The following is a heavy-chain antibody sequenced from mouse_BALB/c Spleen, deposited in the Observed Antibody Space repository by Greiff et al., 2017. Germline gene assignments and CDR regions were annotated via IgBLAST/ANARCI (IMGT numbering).Heavy chain of an antibody. CDR1: GFTFSSYA. D-gene: IGHD2-14*01. CDR3: ARDYRYDSYAMDY. CDR2: ISSGGSYT. J-gene: IGHJ4*01. Sequence: EVQLVESGGGLVKPGGSLKLSCAASGFTFSSYAMSWVRQTPEKRLEWVATISSGGSYTYYPDSVKGRFTISRDNAKNTLYLQMSSLKSEDTAMYYCARDYRYDSYAMDYWGQGTSVTVSS. V-gene: IGHV5-9-3*01.